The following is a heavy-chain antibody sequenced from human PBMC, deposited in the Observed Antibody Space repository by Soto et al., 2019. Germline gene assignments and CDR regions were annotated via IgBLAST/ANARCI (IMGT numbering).Heavy chain of an antibody. CDR2: IYHSGST. CDR3: ASTAMVIGAPYY. Sequence: TLSLTCAVSGYSISTGFNWGWIRQPPGRGLEWIGSIYHSGSTYYNLSLKSRVTISADTSKNQISLKLISVTAADTALYYCASTAMVIGAPYYWGQGTLVTVSS. CDR1: GYSISTGFN. D-gene: IGHD5-18*01. V-gene: IGHV4-38-2*01. J-gene: IGHJ4*02.